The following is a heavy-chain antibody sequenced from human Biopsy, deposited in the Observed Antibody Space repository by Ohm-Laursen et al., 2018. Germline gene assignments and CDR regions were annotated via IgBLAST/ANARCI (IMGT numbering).Heavy chain of an antibody. Sequence: SLRLSCTASGFTFDDNAMHWVRQAPGKGLEWVSGISWNSGIKDYADSVKGRFAISRDNAKNSLYLQMSSLSSEDTALYSCTKARGRFLEWVDPFDFWGQGTMVTVSS. D-gene: IGHD3-3*01. CDR2: ISWNSGIK. J-gene: IGHJ3*01. CDR1: GFTFDDNA. V-gene: IGHV3-9*01. CDR3: TKARGRFLEWVDPFDF.